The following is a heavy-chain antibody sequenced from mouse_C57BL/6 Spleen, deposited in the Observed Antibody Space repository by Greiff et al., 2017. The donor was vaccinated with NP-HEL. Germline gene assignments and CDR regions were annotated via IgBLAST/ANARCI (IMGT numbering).Heavy chain of an antibody. J-gene: IGHJ4*01. Sequence: QVQLQQPGAELVMPGASVKLSCKASGYTFTSYWMHWVKQRPGQGLEWIGEIDPYDSYTNYNPKFKGKSTLTVDKSSSTAYMQLSSLTSEDSAVYYCARKHDYYGSTYAMDYWGQGTSVTVSS. CDR1: GYTFTSYW. CDR2: IDPYDSYT. CDR3: ARKHDYYGSTYAMDY. D-gene: IGHD1-1*01. V-gene: IGHV1-69*01.